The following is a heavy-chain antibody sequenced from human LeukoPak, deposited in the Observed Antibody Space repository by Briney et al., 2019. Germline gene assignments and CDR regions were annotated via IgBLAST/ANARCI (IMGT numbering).Heavy chain of an antibody. D-gene: IGHD3-22*01. Sequence: GASVKVSCKASGGTFSSYAISWVRQARGQRLEWIGWIVVGSGNTNYAQKFQERVTITRDMSTSTAYMELSSLRSEDTAVYYCAADRPSSSGYSWGQGTLVTVSS. V-gene: IGHV1-58*02. J-gene: IGHJ4*02. CDR2: IVVGSGNT. CDR1: GGTFSSYA. CDR3: AADRPSSSGYS.